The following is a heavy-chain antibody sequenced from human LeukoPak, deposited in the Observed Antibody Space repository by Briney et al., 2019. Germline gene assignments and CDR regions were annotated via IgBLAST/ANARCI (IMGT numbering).Heavy chain of an antibody. V-gene: IGHV4-59*13. D-gene: IGHD6-13*01. J-gene: IGHJ6*02. Sequence: SETLSLTCTVSGGSISSYYWSWIRQPPAKGLELIGYIYYSGSTNYNPSLKSRVTISVDMSKNQFSLKLSSVTAADTAVDYAARSSHIAAAGTGPDYYYYYAIDILGQGTTVTVSS. CDR1: GGSISSYY. CDR3: ARSSHIAAAGTGPDYYYYYAIDI. CDR2: IYYSGST.